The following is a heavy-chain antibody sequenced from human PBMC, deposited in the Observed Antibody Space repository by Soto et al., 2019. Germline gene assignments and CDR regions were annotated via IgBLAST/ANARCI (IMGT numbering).Heavy chain of an antibody. CDR1: GGSFSGYY. J-gene: IGHJ4*02. V-gene: IGHV4-34*01. CDR3: ASGAYCSGGSCYTYHFDC. D-gene: IGHD2-15*01. CDR2: INHSGST. Sequence: SETLSLTCAVYGGSFSGYYWSWIRQPPGKGLEWIGEINHSGSTNYNPSLKSRVTISVDTSKNQFSLKLSSVTAADTAVYYCASGAYCSGGSCYTYHFDCWGQGTLVTVS.